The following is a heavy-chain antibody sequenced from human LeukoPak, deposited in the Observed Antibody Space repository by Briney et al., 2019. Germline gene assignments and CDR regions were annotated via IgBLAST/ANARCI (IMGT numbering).Heavy chain of an antibody. CDR1: GGSISSYY. V-gene: IGHV4-59*01. Sequence: SENLSLTCTVSGGSISSYYWSWIRQPPGKGLEWIGYIYYSGSTNYNPSLKSRVTISVDTSKNQFSLKLSSVTAADTAVYYCARTVDTAMVPWGWFDPWGQGTLVTVSS. D-gene: IGHD5-18*01. J-gene: IGHJ5*02. CDR3: ARTVDTAMVPWGWFDP. CDR2: IYYSGST.